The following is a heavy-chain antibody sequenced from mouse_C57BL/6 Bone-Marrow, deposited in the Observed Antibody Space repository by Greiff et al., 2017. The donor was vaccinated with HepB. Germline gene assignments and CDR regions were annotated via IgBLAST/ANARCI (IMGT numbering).Heavy chain of an antibody. CDR3: TDHLFAY. V-gene: IGHV6-3*01. CDR1: GFTFSNYW. CDR2: IRLKSDNYAT. Sequence: EVMLVESGGGLVQPGGSMKLSCVASGFTFSNYWMNWVRQSPEKGLEWVAQIRLKSDNYATHYAESVKGRFTISRDDSKSSVYLQMNHLRAEDTGIYYCTDHLFAYWGQGTLVTVSA. J-gene: IGHJ3*01.